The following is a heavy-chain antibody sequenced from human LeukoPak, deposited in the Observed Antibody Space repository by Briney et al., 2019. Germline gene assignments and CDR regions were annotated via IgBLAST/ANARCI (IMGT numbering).Heavy chain of an antibody. D-gene: IGHD3-22*01. J-gene: IGHJ4*02. CDR3: ARVDVGGYYLPTDY. V-gene: IGHV3-23*01. CDR1: GFPLSSYA. Sequence: GGSLRLSCAASGFPLSSYAMSWVRQASGKGLEWVSATSSSDPGTYYADSVKGRFTISRDNSKNTLYLQMNSLRAEDTAVYYCARVDVGGYYLPTDYWGQGTLVTVSS. CDR2: TSSSDPGT.